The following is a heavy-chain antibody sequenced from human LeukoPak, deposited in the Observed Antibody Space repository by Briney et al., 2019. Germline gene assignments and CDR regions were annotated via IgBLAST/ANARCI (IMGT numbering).Heavy chain of an antibody. CDR2: ISSSGSTI. CDR1: GFTFSSYE. D-gene: IGHD4-23*01. J-gene: IGHJ4*02. V-gene: IGHV3-48*03. CDR3: ASDYGGTNDY. Sequence: GGSLRLSCAAPGFTFSSYEMNWVRQAPGKGLEWVSYISSSGSTIYYADSVKGRFTISRDNAKNSLYLQMNSLRAEDTAVYYCASDYGGTNDYWGQGTLVTVSS.